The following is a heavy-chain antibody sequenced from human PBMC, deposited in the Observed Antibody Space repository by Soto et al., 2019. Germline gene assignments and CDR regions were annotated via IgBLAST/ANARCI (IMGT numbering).Heavy chain of an antibody. Sequence: PSETLALTCAVSGGSISSSNWWSWVRQPPGKGLQWIGEIYHSGSTNYNPSLKSRVTISVDKSKNQFSLKLSSVTAADTAVYYCARDQYSSSWYPSKYGMDVWGQGTTVTVSS. D-gene: IGHD6-13*01. CDR2: IYHSGST. CDR3: ARDQYSSSWYPSKYGMDV. J-gene: IGHJ6*02. V-gene: IGHV4-4*02. CDR1: GGSISSSNW.